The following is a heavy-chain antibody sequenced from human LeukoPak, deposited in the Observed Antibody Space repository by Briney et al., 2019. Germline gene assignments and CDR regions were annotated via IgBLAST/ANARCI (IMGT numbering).Heavy chain of an antibody. D-gene: IGHD2-15*01. V-gene: IGHV4-34*01. CDR2: INHSGST. J-gene: IGHJ4*02. Sequence: PSETLSLTCAVYGGSFSGYYWSWIRQPPGKGLEWIGEINHSGSTNYNPSLKSRVTISVDTSKNQFSLKLSSVTAADTAVYYCARGELGYCSGGSCYSEYYFDYWGQGTLVTVSS. CDR1: GGSFSGYY. CDR3: ARGELGYCSGGSCYSEYYFDY.